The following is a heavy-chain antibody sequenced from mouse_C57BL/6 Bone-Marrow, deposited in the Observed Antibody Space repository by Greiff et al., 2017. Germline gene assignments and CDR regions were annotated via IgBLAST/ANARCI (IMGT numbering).Heavy chain of an antibody. V-gene: IGHV1-55*01. Sequence: QVQLQQPGAELVKPGASVKMSCKASGYTFTSYWITWVKQRPGQGLEWIGDIYPGSGSTNYNEKFKSKATLTVDTSSSTAYRQLSSLTSEDSAVYYCARDYYGSSYDAMDYWGQGTSVTVSS. D-gene: IGHD1-1*01. CDR2: IYPGSGST. J-gene: IGHJ4*01. CDR3: ARDYYGSSYDAMDY. CDR1: GYTFTSYW.